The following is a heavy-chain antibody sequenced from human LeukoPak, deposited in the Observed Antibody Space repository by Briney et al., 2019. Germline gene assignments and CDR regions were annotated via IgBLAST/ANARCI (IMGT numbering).Heavy chain of an antibody. CDR1: GGSFSGYY. CDR2: INHSGST. J-gene: IGHJ4*02. V-gene: IGHV4-34*01. Sequence: SETLSLTCAVYGGSFSGYYWSWIRQPPGKGLEWIGEINHSGSTNYNPSLKSRVTISVDTSKNQFSQKLSSVTAADTAVYYCARGVLGYCSSTSCYTEGFDYWGQGTLVAVSS. D-gene: IGHD2-2*02. CDR3: ARGVLGYCSSTSCYTEGFDY.